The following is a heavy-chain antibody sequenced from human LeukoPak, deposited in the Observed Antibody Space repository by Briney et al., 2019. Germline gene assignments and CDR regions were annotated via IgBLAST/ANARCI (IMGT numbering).Heavy chain of an antibody. CDR1: GFTFNNYA. Sequence: GGSLRLSCEVSGFTFNNYAMSWVRQAPGKGLEWVSSISIRGVNSTYADSVKGRFTTSRDNSKNTLYLQMNSLRAEDTAVYYCAKVTRDSSGSDAFDIWGQGTMVTVSS. J-gene: IGHJ3*02. CDR3: AKVTRDSSGSDAFDI. D-gene: IGHD3-22*01. CDR2: ISIRGVNS. V-gene: IGHV3-23*01.